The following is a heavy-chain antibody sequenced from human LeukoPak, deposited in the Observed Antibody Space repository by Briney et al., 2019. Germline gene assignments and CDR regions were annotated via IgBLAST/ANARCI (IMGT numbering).Heavy chain of an antibody. CDR1: GFTFSSYA. CDR3: AKDMRGGAWFGELYPSNWFDP. D-gene: IGHD3-10*01. V-gene: IGHV3-23*01. Sequence: GGSLRLSCAASGFTFSSYAMSWVRRAPGKGLEWVSAISGSGGSTYYADSVKSRFTISRDNSKNTLYLQMNSLRAEDTAVYYCAKDMRGGAWFGELYPSNWFDPWGQGTLVTVSS. CDR2: ISGSGGST. J-gene: IGHJ5*02.